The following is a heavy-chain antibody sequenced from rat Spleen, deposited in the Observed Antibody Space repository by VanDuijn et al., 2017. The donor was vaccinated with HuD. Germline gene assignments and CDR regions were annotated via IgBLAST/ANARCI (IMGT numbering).Heavy chain of an antibody. D-gene: IGHD1-2*01. V-gene: IGHV5S23*01. CDR1: GFTFSNYG. Sequence: EVQLVESGGGLVQPERSLKLSCAVSGFTFSNYGLHWIRQAPTKSLEWVASISVGGGNTYYRDSVKGRFTVSRDNAKNTLYLQMDSLRSEDTALYYCTVLTIAAYWGQGVMVTVSS. CDR2: ISVGGGNT. CDR3: TVLTIAAY. J-gene: IGHJ2*01.